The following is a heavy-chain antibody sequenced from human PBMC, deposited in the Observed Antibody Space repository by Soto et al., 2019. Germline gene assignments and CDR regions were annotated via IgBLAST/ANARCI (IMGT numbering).Heavy chain of an antibody. Sequence: QVQLVESGGGWVKPGGSLRLSCAASGFTFSDYYMTWIRQAPGKGLEWLSDISSSGTYTNYAESVKGRFTISRDNAKNSLYLQMNSLRAEDTAVYYCDTDYHGTGGHYSFDYWGQGTLVTVSS. V-gene: IGHV3-11*05. CDR3: DTDYHGTGGHYSFDY. D-gene: IGHD2-8*02. CDR1: GFTFSDYY. J-gene: IGHJ4*02. CDR2: ISSSGTYT.